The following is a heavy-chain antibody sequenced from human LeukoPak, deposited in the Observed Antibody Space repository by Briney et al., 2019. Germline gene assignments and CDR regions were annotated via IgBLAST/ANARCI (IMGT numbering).Heavy chain of an antibody. D-gene: IGHD5-24*01. V-gene: IGHV3-30-3*01. Sequence: GRSLRLSCAASGFTFSSYAMHWVRQAPGKGLEWVAVISYDGSSKYYADSVKGRFTISRDNSKNTLYLQMNSLRAEDTAVYYCASRDGYNFHAFDIWGQGTMVTVSS. CDR3: ASRDGYNFHAFDI. CDR2: ISYDGSSK. CDR1: GFTFSSYA. J-gene: IGHJ3*02.